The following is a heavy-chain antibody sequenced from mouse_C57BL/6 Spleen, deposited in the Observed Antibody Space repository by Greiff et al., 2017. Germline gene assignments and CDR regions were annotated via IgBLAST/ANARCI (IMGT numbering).Heavy chain of an antibody. CDR2: ISSGSSTI. J-gene: IGHJ4*01. CDR1: GFTFSDYG. Sequence: EVKVEESGGGLVKPGGSLKLSCAASGFTFSDYGMHWVRQAPEKGLEWVAYISSGSSTIYYADTVKGRFTISRDNAKNTLFLQMTSLRSEDTAMYYCARGFYDAEAMDYWGQGTSVTVSS. CDR3: ARGFYDAEAMDY. V-gene: IGHV5-17*01. D-gene: IGHD2-12*01.